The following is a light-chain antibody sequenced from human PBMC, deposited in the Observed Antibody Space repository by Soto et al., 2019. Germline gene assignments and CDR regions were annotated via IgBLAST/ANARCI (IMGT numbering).Light chain of an antibody. V-gene: IGKV3-15*01. CDR3: QQYNDWPPVT. CDR1: QSVSSN. J-gene: IGKJ4*01. Sequence: EIVMTQSPGTLSVSPGERATLSCRASQSVSSNLAWYQQKPGQAPRLLIYGASTRATGIPARFSGRGSGTEFTLTISSLLSEDCAVYYCQQYNDWPPVTFGGGTKVEIK. CDR2: GAS.